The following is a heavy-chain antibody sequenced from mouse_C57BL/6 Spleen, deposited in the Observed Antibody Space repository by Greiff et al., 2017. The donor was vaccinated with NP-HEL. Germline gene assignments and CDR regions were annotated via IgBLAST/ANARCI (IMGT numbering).Heavy chain of an antibody. J-gene: IGHJ2*01. CDR2: ISYDGSN. Sequence: EVQVVESGPGLVKPSQSLSLTCSVTGYSITSGYYWNWIRQSPGNKLEWMGYISYDGSNNYNPSLKNRISITRDTSKNQFFLKLNSVTTEDTATYYCATYYYGSSYAYFDYWGKGTTLTVSS. CDR1: GYSITSGYY. CDR3: ATYYYGSSYAYFDY. D-gene: IGHD1-1*01. V-gene: IGHV3-6*01.